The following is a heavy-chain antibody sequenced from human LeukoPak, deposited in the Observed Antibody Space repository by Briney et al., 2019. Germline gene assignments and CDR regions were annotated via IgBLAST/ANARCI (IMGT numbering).Heavy chain of an antibody. Sequence: GGSLRLSCAASGFTFSSFDMTWVRQAPGKGLEWVSTINVSATNTYYADSVKGRFTISRDNSKNTLYLQMNSLRADDTAVYYCATITSMRVVLISWGQGTLVTVSS. V-gene: IGHV3-23*01. J-gene: IGHJ1*01. CDR3: ATITSMRVVLIS. CDR2: INVSATNT. CDR1: GFTFSSFD. D-gene: IGHD3-22*01.